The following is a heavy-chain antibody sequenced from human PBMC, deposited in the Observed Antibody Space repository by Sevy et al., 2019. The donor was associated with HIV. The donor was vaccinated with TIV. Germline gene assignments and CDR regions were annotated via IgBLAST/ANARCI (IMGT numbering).Heavy chain of an antibody. CDR3: ARGRGDSRADSFDY. J-gene: IGHJ4*02. V-gene: IGHV3-21*01. Sequence: GGYLRLSCAASGFTFNIYSMNCVRQAPGKGLEWVSSISGDSSYIFYADSLKGRFTISRDNAKNSLYLQMNSLRDEDTAVYYCARGRGDSRADSFDYWGQGTPVAVSS. D-gene: IGHD2-21*02. CDR1: GFTFNIYS. CDR2: ISGDSSYI.